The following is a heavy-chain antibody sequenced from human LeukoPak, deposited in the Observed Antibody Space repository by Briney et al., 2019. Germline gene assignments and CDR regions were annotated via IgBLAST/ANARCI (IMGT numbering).Heavy chain of an antibody. J-gene: IGHJ3*02. CDR1: GFTFSSYE. CDR2: ITGTGFTI. Sequence: GGSLRLSCVASGFTFSSYEMHWVRQAPGKGLEWVSYITGTGFTIYYADSVKGRFTISRDNAKNSLYLQMNSLRAEDTAVYYCARALPSPLYSGSYADAFDIWGQGTMVTVSS. D-gene: IGHD1-26*01. CDR3: ARALPSPLYSGSYADAFDI. V-gene: IGHV3-48*03.